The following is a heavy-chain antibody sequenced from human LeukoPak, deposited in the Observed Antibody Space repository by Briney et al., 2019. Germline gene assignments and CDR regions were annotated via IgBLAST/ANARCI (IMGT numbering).Heavy chain of an antibody. CDR2: IRYDGSNK. V-gene: IGHV3-30*02. Sequence: GGSLRLSCAASGFTFSSYGMHWVRQAPGKGLEWVAFIRYDGSNKYYADSVKGRFTISRDNSKNTLYLQMNSLRAEDTAVYYSAKGYGPRKYFDYWGQGTLVTVSS. D-gene: IGHD3-10*01. J-gene: IGHJ4*02. CDR1: GFTFSSYG. CDR3: AKGYGPRKYFDY.